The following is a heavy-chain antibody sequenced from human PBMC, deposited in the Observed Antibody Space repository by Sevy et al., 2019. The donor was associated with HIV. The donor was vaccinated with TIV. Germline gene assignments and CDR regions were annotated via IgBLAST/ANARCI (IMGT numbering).Heavy chain of an antibody. CDR1: GGSISSYY. CDR2: IYYSGST. V-gene: IGHV4-59*01. J-gene: IGHJ4*02. D-gene: IGHD1-26*01. CDR3: ARGEVGALRRPYDFDY. Sequence: SETLSLTCTVSGGSISSYYWSWIRQPPGKGLEWIGYIYYSGSTNYNPSLKSRVTISVDTSKNQFSLKLGSVTAADTAVYYCARGEVGALRRPYDFDYWGQGTLVTVSS.